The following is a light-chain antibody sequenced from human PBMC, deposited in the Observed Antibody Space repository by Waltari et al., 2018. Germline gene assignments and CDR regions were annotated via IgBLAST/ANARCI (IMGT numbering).Light chain of an antibody. Sequence: DIVMTQSPDSLAVSLGERATINCTSSQSVLYSSNNKNYLSWYQQRPGQPPKLLIYWASTRESGVPDRFSGSGSGTDFSLTISSLQAEDVAVYYCQQYYSSPITFGQGTRLEIK. J-gene: IGKJ5*01. CDR3: QQYYSSPIT. CDR2: WAS. CDR1: QSVLYSSNNKNY. V-gene: IGKV4-1*01.